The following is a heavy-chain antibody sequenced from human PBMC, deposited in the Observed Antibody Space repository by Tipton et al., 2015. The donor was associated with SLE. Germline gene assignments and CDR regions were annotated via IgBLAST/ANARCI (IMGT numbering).Heavy chain of an antibody. CDR1: GFTFSSYE. CDR3: ARGVGTMVRGVISI. D-gene: IGHD3-10*01. J-gene: IGHJ4*02. CDR2: ISSSGSTI. Sequence: SLRLSCAASGFTFSSYEMNWVRQAPGKGLEWVSYISSSGSTIYYADSVKGRFTISRDNAKNSLYLQMNSLRAEDTAVYYCARGVGTMVRGVISIWGQGTLVTVSS. V-gene: IGHV3-48*03.